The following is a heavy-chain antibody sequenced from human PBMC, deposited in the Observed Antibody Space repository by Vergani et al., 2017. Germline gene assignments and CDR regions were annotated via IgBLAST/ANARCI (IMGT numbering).Heavy chain of an antibody. CDR3: ARARCIETCYMSNWLDS. CDR2: IKSDGSIT. D-gene: IGHD3-9*01. CDR1: GFSFNSYW. Sequence: DVHLAESGGGFFQPGGSLRLFCSASGFSFNSYWMHWVRQVPGKGLLWVSRIKSDGSITAYAAYVKGRFTISRDNAQNTLYLQMNSLRVEDTGVYYCARARCIETCYMSNWLDSWGQGTLVTVSS. J-gene: IGHJ5*01. V-gene: IGHV3-74*03.